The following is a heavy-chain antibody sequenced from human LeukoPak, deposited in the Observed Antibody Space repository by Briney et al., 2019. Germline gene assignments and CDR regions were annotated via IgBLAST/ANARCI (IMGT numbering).Heavy chain of an antibody. CDR3: ARDSFPAALPYMDA. V-gene: IGHV4-59*01. CDR2: IDDSGNT. D-gene: IGHD2-2*01. Sequence: SETLSLTCLVSGGSMKRSYWTWIRQAPGKGLEWIGNIDDSGNTNYSPSLKSRVTISLDTSKNQLSLRVTSVTAADRALYFCARDSFPAALPYMDAWGKGTTVTVSS. CDR1: GGSMKRSY. J-gene: IGHJ6*03.